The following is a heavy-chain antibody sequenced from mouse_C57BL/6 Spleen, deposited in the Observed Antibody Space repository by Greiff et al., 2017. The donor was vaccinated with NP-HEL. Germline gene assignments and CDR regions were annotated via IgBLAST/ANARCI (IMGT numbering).Heavy chain of an antibody. CDR2: IHPNSGST. V-gene: IGHV1-64*01. J-gene: IGHJ2*01. Sequence: VQLQQPGAELVKPGASVKLSCKASGYTFTSYCMHWVKQRPGQGLEWIGMIHPNSGSTNYNEKFKSKATLTAEKSSSTAYMQLSSMTSEDSAVYYCARERYGYFDYWGQGTTLTVSS. CDR1: GYTFTSYC. D-gene: IGHD2-14*01. CDR3: ARERYGYFDY.